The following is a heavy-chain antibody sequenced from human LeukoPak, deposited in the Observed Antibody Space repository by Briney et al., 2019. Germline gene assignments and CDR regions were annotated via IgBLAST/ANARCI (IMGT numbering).Heavy chain of an antibody. Sequence: GGSLRLSCAASGFPFIRYWMNWVRQAPGKGLEWVASIKEDGSEKSYVDSVKSRFTISRDNSKNSLYLQMNSLRAEDTAVYYCVSCGTTTCIIRFDHWGQGTLVTVSS. CDR1: GFPFIRYW. CDR3: VSCGTTTCIIRFDH. J-gene: IGHJ4*02. D-gene: IGHD2-2*01. V-gene: IGHV3-7*01. CDR2: IKEDGSEK.